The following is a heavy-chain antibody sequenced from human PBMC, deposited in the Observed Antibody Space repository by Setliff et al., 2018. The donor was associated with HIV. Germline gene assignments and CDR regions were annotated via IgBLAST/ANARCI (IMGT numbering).Heavy chain of an antibody. Sequence: FTDIGGSFTDYYWIWIRQPPGKGLEWIGEINHSGSTHYNPSLKSRFTISVDTSKNQFSLKVNSVTAADTAVYYCVRTNYYYYYMDVWGKGTTVTVSS. CDR2: INHSGST. J-gene: IGHJ6*03. V-gene: IGHV4-34*01. CDR1: GGSFTDYY. CDR3: VRTNYYYYYMDV.